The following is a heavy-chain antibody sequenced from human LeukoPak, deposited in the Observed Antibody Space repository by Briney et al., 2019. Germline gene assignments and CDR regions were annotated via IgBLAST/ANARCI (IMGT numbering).Heavy chain of an antibody. CDR2: IKDSGIEK. Sequence: GSLRLSCAGSGFTFSSYSMGWVRQAPGKGLEWVANIKDSGIEKEYVDSVKGRFTISRDNAKNSLYLQMNSLRVEDTALYFCARWRGAQSEFDYCGQGTQVTVSS. J-gene: IGHJ4*02. CDR3: ARWRGAQSEFDY. D-gene: IGHD3-3*01. V-gene: IGHV3-7*01. CDR1: GFTFSSYS.